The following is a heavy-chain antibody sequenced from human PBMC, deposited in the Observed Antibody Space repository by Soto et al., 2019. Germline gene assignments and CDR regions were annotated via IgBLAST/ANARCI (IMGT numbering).Heavy chain of an antibody. J-gene: IGHJ4*02. D-gene: IGHD6-25*01. CDR1: EFDFSSYG. V-gene: IGHV3-33*01. CDR3: ARWGGSATIPYFDY. CDR2: IWYHGRDK. Sequence: QVQLVESGGGVVQPGRSLRLSCAASEFDFSSYGMLWVRQAPGKGLDWVAVIWYHGRDKNYADSVRGRFTISRDNSKKTLYLRMNSLRVEDTAGYYCARWGGSATIPYFDYWGQGTLVTVSS.